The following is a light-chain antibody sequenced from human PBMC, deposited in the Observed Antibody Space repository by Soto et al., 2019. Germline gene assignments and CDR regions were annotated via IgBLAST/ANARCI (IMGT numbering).Light chain of an antibody. V-gene: IGLV2-14*03. Sequence: QSALTQPASVSGSPGQSITISCTGTSSDVGGYNYVSCYQQHPGKAPKLMIYDVSNRPSGVSNRFSGSKSGNTASLTISGLQAEDEADYYCNSYTSSSTLVFGGGTKLTVL. CDR3: NSYTSSSTLV. CDR2: DVS. J-gene: IGLJ2*01. CDR1: SSDVGGYNY.